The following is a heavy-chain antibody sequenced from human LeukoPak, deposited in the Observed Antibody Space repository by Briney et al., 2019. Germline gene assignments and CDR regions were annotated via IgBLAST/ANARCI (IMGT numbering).Heavy chain of an antibody. CDR3: AKGAPLYYYGSGKLFDY. J-gene: IGHJ4*02. CDR1: GFTFSSYT. D-gene: IGHD3-10*01. Sequence: GGSLRLSCAASGFTFSSYTVNWIRQAPGKGLEWVSSISGSSYYIYYADSVRGRFTISRDNAKNSAYLQMNSLRAEDTAVYYCAKGAPLYYYGSGKLFDYWGQGTLVTVSS. V-gene: IGHV3-21*01. CDR2: ISGSSYYI.